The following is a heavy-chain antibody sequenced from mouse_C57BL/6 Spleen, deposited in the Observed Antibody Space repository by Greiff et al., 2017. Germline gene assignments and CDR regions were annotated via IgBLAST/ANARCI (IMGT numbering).Heavy chain of an antibody. V-gene: IGHV1-55*01. CDR2: IYPGSGST. CDR3: AREGTGLDY. J-gene: IGHJ4*01. Sequence: VQLQQPGAELVKPGASVKMSCKASGYTFTSYWITWVKQRPGQGLEWIGDIYPGSGSTNYNEKFKSKATLTGDTSSSTAYMQLSSLTSEDSAVYYCAREGTGLDYWGQGTSVTVSS. CDR1: GYTFTSYW. D-gene: IGHD4-1*01.